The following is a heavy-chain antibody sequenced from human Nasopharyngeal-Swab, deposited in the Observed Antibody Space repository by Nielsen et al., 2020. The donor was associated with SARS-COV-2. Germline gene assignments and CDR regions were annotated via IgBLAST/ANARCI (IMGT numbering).Heavy chain of an antibody. CDR1: GGSISSGGYY. CDR2: IYYSGST. V-gene: IGHV4-31*03. D-gene: IGHD4-17*01. J-gene: IGHJ5*02. Sequence: SETLSLTCTVSGGSISSGGYYWRWIRQHPGKGLEWIGYIYYSGSTYYNPSLKSRVTISVDTSKNQFSLKLSSVTAADTAVYYCARGQTDYGAYRWFDPWGQGTLVTVSS. CDR3: ARGQTDYGAYRWFDP.